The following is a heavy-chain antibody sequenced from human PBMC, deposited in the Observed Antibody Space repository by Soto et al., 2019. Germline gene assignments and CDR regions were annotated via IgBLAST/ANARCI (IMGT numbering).Heavy chain of an antibody. V-gene: IGHV1-3*01. CDR1: GYTFASYA. Sequence: ASVKVSCKASGYTFASYAMHWVRQAPGQGLEWMGWINAGNGNTKYSQKFQGRVTITRDTSASTAYMELSSLRSEDTAVYYCARQLERPDYYYYYMDVWGKGTTVTVSS. CDR2: INAGNGNT. D-gene: IGHD1-1*01. J-gene: IGHJ6*03. CDR3: ARQLERPDYYYYYMDV.